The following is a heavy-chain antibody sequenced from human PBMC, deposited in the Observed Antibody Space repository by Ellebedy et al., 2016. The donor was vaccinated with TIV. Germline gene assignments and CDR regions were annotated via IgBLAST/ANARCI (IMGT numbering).Heavy chain of an antibody. CDR1: GGSFSGYY. Sequence: MPSETLSLTCAVYGGSFSGYYWSWIRQPPGKGLEWIGEINHSGSTNYNQSLKSRVTISVDTSKNQFSLKLSSVTAADTAVYYCARGTYYYGSGSSQFDYWGQGTLVTVSS. J-gene: IGHJ4*02. D-gene: IGHD3-10*01. CDR3: ARGTYYYGSGSSQFDY. V-gene: IGHV4-34*01. CDR2: INHSGST.